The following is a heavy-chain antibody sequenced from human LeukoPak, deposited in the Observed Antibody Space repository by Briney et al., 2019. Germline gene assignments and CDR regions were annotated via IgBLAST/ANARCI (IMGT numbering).Heavy chain of an antibody. Sequence: PGGSLRLSCAASGFTFSSYAMHWVRQAPGKGLEWVAVISYDGSNKYYADSVKGRFTISRDNSKNTLYLQMNSLRADDTAVYYCARDRDCSTTSCRTRTFDYWGQGTLVTVSS. D-gene: IGHD2-2*01. J-gene: IGHJ4*02. CDR3: ARDRDCSTTSCRTRTFDY. CDR1: GFTFSSYA. CDR2: ISYDGSNK. V-gene: IGHV3-30*04.